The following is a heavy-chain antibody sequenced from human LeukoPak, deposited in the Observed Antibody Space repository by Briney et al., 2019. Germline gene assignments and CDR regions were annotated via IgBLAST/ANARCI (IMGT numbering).Heavy chain of an antibody. CDR3: VRSYGTYNWFDP. Sequence: GGSLRLSCAASGFTFSSYAMSWVRQAPGKGLEWVSAISGSGGSTYYADSVKGRFTTSRDNSKNTLYLQMNSLRAEDTAVYYCVRSYGTYNWFDPWGQGTLVTVSS. V-gene: IGHV3-23*01. CDR2: ISGSGGST. CDR1: GFTFSSYA. J-gene: IGHJ5*02. D-gene: IGHD3-16*01.